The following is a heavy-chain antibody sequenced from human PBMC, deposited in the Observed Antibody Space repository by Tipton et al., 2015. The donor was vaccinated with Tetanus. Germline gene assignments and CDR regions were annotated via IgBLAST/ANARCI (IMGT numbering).Heavy chain of an antibody. CDR1: GDSISRSNW. D-gene: IGHD6-19*01. CDR2: IYHSGST. Sequence: TLSLTCTVSGDSISRSNWWSWVRQPPGKGLEWIGEIYHSGSTNYNPSLKSRVTMSVDKSKNQFSLKLSSVTAADTAVYYCARGRHFIEVALPLDDWGQGTTVTVSS. J-gene: IGHJ6*02. V-gene: IGHV4-4*02. CDR3: ARGRHFIEVALPLDD.